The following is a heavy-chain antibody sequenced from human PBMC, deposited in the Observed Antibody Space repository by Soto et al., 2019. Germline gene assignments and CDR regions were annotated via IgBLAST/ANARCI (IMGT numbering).Heavy chain of an antibody. CDR1: GYTFTSYD. Sequence: GASVKVSCKASGYTFTSYDIKWVRQATGQGLEWMGWMNPSTGSTGFAQKFQGRVTMISNTSISTAYLELSSLTSEDTAVYYCARGRLVAGTVDYWGQGTLVTVSS. CDR3: ARGRLVAGTVDY. V-gene: IGHV1-8*01. J-gene: IGHJ4*02. CDR2: MNPSTGST. D-gene: IGHD6-19*01.